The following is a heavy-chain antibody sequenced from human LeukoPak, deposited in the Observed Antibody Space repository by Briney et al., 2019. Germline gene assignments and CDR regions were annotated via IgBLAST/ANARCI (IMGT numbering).Heavy chain of an antibody. D-gene: IGHD3-22*01. CDR3: ARDSSGYAY. CDR2: TNQVGSEE. V-gene: IGHV3-7*01. CDR1: GFTFSSYG. J-gene: IGHJ4*02. Sequence: PGGSPRLSCAASGFTFSSYGMHWVRQAPGKGLEWVANTNQVGSEEYYVDSVKGRFAISRDNAKNSLYLQMNSLRAEDTAVYYCARDSSGYAYWGQGTLVTVSS.